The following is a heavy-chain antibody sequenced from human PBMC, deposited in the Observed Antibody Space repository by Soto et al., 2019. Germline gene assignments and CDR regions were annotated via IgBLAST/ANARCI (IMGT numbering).Heavy chain of an antibody. CDR3: ARDFIVGAQDYFDY. Sequence: GGSLRLSCSVSGFTLSAFWMSWVRQAPGKGLEWVANINHDGSEIHYVDSVQGRFIISRDNAKNSLYLQMNSLRAEDTAIYYYARDFIVGAQDYFDYWGQGTLVTVSS. V-gene: IGHV3-7*05. D-gene: IGHD1-26*01. CDR1: GFTLSAFW. CDR2: INHDGSEI. J-gene: IGHJ4*02.